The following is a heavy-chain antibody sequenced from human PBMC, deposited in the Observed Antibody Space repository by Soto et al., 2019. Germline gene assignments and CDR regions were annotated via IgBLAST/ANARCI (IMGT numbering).Heavy chain of an antibody. CDR2: IYYSGST. CDR3: ASAPTVTTLADWYFDL. J-gene: IGHJ2*01. CDR1: GGSISSGGYY. D-gene: IGHD4-17*01. Sequence: QVQLQESGPGLVKPSQTLSLTCTVSGGSISSGGYYWSWIRQHPGKGLEWIGYIYYSGSTYYNPSLKSRVTMSVDTSKNQFSLNLSSVTAADTAVYYCASAPTVTTLADWYFDLWGRGTLVTVSS. V-gene: IGHV4-31*03.